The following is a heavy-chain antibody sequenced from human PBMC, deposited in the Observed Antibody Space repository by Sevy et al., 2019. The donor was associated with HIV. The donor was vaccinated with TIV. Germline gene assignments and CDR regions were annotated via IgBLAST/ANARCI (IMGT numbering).Heavy chain of an antibody. V-gene: IGHV1-18*01. D-gene: IGHD4-17*01. CDR2: ITTYNGYT. CDR3: ARGDYAWDY. J-gene: IGHJ4*02. CDR1: GYTFTHYR. Sequence: ASVKVSCRTSGYTFTHYRRNWVRQAPGQGLEWMGWITTYNGYTYYAQQLQGRVTITRDTSTTTTYMELRSLTSDDTAIYFCARGDYAWDYWGQGTLVTVSS.